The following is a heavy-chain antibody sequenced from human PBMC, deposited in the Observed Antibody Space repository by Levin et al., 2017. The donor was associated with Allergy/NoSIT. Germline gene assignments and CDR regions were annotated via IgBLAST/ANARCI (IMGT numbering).Heavy chain of an antibody. CDR1: GFTVSSKY. CDR2: IYSDGGT. Sequence: GGSLRLSCAASGFTVSSKYMNWVRQAPGKGLEWVSVIYSDGGTYYADSVKGRFTHSKANSKNTLYLQMNSLRAEDTAVYYCARAGVAGIFDYWGQGTLVTVSS. CDR3: ARAGVAGIFDY. V-gene: IGHV3-53*01. D-gene: IGHD6-19*01. J-gene: IGHJ4*02.